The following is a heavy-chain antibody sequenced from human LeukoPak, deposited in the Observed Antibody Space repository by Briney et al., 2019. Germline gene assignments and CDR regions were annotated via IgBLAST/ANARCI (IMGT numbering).Heavy chain of an antibody. D-gene: IGHD2-8*01. CDR1: GYSFTSYW. V-gene: IGHV5-51*01. CDR3: ARLANDQSGYYYYYYMDV. J-gene: IGHJ6*03. CDR2: IYPGDSDT. Sequence: GESLKISCKGSGYSFTSYWIGWVRQMPGKGLEWMGIIYPGDSDTRYSPSFQGQVTISADKSISTAYLQWSSLKASDTAMYYCARLANDQSGYYYYYYMDVWGKGTTVTVSS.